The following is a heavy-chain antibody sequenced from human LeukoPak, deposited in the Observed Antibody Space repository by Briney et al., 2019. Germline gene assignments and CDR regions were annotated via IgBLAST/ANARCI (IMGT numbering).Heavy chain of an antibody. CDR2: ISGSGGST. CDR1: GFTFSSYA. CDR3: AKETDFGITMVRGAKDY. Sequence: PGGSLRLSCAASGFTFSSYAMSWVRQAPGKGLEWVSAISGSGGSTYYADSVKGRFTISRDNSKNTLYLQMNSLRAEDTAVYYCAKETDFGITMVRGAKDYWGQGTLVTVSS. J-gene: IGHJ4*02. D-gene: IGHD3-10*01. V-gene: IGHV3-23*01.